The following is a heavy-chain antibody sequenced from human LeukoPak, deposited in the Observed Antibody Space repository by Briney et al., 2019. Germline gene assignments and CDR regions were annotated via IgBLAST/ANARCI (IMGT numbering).Heavy chain of an antibody. CDR2: INSDGSST. J-gene: IGHJ4*02. D-gene: IGHD2-15*01. CDR1: GFTFSSYW. Sequence: GGSLRLSCAASGFTFSSYWMHWVRQAPGKGLVWVSRINSDGSSTSYADSVKGRFTISRDNAKNTLYLQMNNLRAEDTAVYYCARDRIRYCSGGSCYEFDHLWGQGTLVTVSS. CDR3: ARDRIRYCSGGSCYEFDHL. V-gene: IGHV3-74*01.